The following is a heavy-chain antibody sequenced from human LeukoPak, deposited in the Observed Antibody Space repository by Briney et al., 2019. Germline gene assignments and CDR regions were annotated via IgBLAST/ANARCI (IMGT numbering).Heavy chain of an antibody. CDR1: GFTFSRYS. CDR3: ARRPASAGIQLWDGVVQFDI. CDR2: ISSGSSTI. D-gene: IGHD5-18*01. V-gene: IGHV3-48*01. Sequence: PGGSLRLSCAASGFTFSRYSMNWVRQAPGKGLEWVSYISSGSSTIYYADSVKGRFSISRDNAKNSLYLQMNSLRAEDTAVYYCARRPASAGIQLWDGVVQFDIWGQGTMVTVSS. J-gene: IGHJ3*02.